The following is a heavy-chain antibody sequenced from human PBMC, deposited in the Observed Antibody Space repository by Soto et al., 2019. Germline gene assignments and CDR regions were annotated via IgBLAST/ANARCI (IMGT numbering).Heavy chain of an antibody. CDR1: GGSISSSNW. CDR2: IYYSGST. V-gene: IGHV4-4*02. D-gene: IGHD6-13*01. Sequence: PSETLSLTCAVSGGSISSSNWWSWVRQPPGKGLEWIGEIYYSGSTYYNPSLKSRVTISVDTSKNQFSLKLSSVTAADTAVHYCARHTDGYSSILNSMDVWGQGTTVTVSS. J-gene: IGHJ6*02. CDR3: ARHTDGYSSILNSMDV.